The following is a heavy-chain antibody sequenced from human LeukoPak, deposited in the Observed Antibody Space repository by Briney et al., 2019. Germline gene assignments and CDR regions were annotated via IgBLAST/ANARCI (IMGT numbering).Heavy chain of an antibody. J-gene: IGHJ4*02. Sequence: SVKVSCEASRGTFSSDAISWVRQAPGQGLEWMGGIIPIFGTANYAQKFQGRVTITTDESTSTAYMELSSLRSEDTAVYYCARGKRAVAGTLGYWGQGTLVTVSS. V-gene: IGHV1-69*05. D-gene: IGHD6-19*01. CDR3: ARGKRAVAGTLGY. CDR2: IIPIFGTA. CDR1: RGTFSSDA.